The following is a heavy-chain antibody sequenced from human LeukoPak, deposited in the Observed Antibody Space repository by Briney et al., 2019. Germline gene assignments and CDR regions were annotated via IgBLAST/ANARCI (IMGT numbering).Heavy chain of an antibody. Sequence: SVKVSCKASGGTFSSYAISWVRQAPGQGLEWMGGIIPIFGTANYAQKFQGRVTITADESTSTAYMELSSLRSEDTAVYYCARGYCSSTSCYEGYYYYGMDVWGQGTTVTVSS. CDR1: GGTFSSYA. J-gene: IGHJ6*02. V-gene: IGHV1-69*13. CDR3: ARGYCSSTSCYEGYYYYGMDV. D-gene: IGHD2-2*01. CDR2: IIPIFGTA.